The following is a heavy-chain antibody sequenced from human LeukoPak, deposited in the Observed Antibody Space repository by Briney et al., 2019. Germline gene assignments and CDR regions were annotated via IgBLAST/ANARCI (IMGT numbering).Heavy chain of an antibody. CDR2: IYPGDSDT. D-gene: IGHD3-22*01. V-gene: IGHV5-51*01. Sequence: GESLKISCKGSGYSFTSYWIGWVRQMPGKGLEWMGIIYPGDSDTRYSPSFQGQVTISADKSISTAYLQWSSLKASDTAMYYCARRNVAFDSSAKGAFDIWGQGTMVTVSS. CDR1: GYSFTSYW. J-gene: IGHJ3*02. CDR3: ARRNVAFDSSAKGAFDI.